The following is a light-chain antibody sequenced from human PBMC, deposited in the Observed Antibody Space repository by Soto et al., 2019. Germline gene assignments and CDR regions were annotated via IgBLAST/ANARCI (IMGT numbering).Light chain of an antibody. CDR3: QQYGTFPWA. CDR2: GAS. J-gene: IGKJ1*01. V-gene: IGKV3-20*01. CDR1: QSVSSSF. Sequence: EIVLKQSPGTLSLSPGERATLSCRASQSVSSSFLAWYQQKPGQAPRLLIYGASNRATGIPDRFSGSGSGKDFTSTISRLEPEDVAVYYCQQYGTFPWAFGQGTKVAIE.